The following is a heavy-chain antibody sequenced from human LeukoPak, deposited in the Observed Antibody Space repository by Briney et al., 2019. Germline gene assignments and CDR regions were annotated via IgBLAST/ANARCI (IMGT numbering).Heavy chain of an antibody. CDR2: IKQDGSEK. J-gene: IGHJ6*02. CDR3: ARDPCAGNYYYYGMDV. Sequence: PGGSLRLSCAASGFTFSSYWMSWVRQAPGKGLEWVANIKQDGSEKYYVDSVKGRFTISRDNAKNSLYLQMNSLRAEDTAVYYCARDPCAGNYYYYGMDVWGQGTTVTVSS. D-gene: IGHD1-26*01. CDR1: GFTFSSYW. V-gene: IGHV3-7*01.